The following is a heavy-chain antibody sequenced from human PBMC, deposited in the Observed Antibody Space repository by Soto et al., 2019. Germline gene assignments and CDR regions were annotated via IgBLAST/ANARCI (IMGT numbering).Heavy chain of an antibody. CDR3: AKGDNLGPKTGYAFDP. D-gene: IGHD5-12*01. Sequence: PSQTLSLTCAISGDSVSSNTASWNWIRQSPSRGLEWLGRTYFRSKWYNDYAVSVKSRIIINPDTSNNQFSLPLNSVTPEGTAVYFCAKGDNLGPKTGYAFDPWGQGIMVTVSS. CDR1: GDSVSSNTAS. CDR2: TYFRSKWYN. J-gene: IGHJ5*02. V-gene: IGHV6-1*01.